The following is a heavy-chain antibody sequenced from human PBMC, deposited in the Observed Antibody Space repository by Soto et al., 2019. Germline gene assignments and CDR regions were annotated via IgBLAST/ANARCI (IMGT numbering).Heavy chain of an antibody. J-gene: IGHJ4*02. Sequence: QVQLVQSGAEVKKPGASVKVSCKASGYTFTNFGISWVRQAPGQGLEWMGWISAYNGNTNYAQKFQGRVTMTTDTATRTAYLEVRSLGFYHTAGYYCARGGTPIDYWAQGTLVTVSS. CDR1: GYTFTNFG. CDR3: ARGGTPIDY. CDR2: ISAYNGNT. V-gene: IGHV1-18*01. D-gene: IGHD3-16*01.